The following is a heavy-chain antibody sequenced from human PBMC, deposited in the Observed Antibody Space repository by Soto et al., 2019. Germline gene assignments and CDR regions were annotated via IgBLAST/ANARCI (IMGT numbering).Heavy chain of an antibody. D-gene: IGHD2-15*01. Sequence: QVQLVQSGAEVKKPGASVKVSCKASGYTFTSYDINWVRQATGQGLEWMGWMNPNSGNTGYAQKFQGRVTMTRNTAISTAYMGRSSLRPGDTAGDYCARGGGGYCSGGSCYSENWFDPWGQGTLVTVSS. J-gene: IGHJ5*02. CDR2: MNPNSGNT. CDR3: ARGGGGYCSGGSCYSENWFDP. V-gene: IGHV1-8*01. CDR1: GYTFTSYD.